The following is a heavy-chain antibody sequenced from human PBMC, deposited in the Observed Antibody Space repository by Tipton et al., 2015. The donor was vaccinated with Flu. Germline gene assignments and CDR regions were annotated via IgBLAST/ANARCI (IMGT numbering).Heavy chain of an antibody. CDR2: IYYIGST. J-gene: IGHJ3*02. CDR1: GGPISSGGDY. V-gene: IGHV4-31*03. Sequence: TLSLTCTVSGGPISSGGDYWSWIRQHPGKGLEWIGHIYYIGSTNYNPSLKSRVTISVDTSKNQFSLKLSSVTAADTAVYYCARRKAAKAAFDIWGQGTMVTVSS. D-gene: IGHD2-15*01. CDR3: ARRKAAKAAFDI.